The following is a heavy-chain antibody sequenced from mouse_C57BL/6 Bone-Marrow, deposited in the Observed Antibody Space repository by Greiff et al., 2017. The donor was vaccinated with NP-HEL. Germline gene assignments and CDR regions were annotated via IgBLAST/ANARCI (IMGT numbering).Heavy chain of an antibody. CDR2: INPNNGGT. Sequence: EVQVVESGPELVKPGASVKIPCKASGYTFTDYNMDWVKQSHGKSLEWIGDINPNNGGTIYNQKFKGKATLTVDKSSSTAYMELRSLTSEDTAVYYCARCYSLWYFDVWGTGTTVTVSS. CDR3: ARCYSLWYFDV. CDR1: GYTFTDYN. V-gene: IGHV1-18*01. J-gene: IGHJ1*03.